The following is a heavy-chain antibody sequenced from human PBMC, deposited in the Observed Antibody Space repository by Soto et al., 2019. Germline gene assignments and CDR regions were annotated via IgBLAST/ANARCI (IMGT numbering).Heavy chain of an antibody. J-gene: IGHJ3*02. Sequence: EVQLVESGGGLVQPGGSLRLSCAVSGFTFSNYWMHWVRQAPGKGLVWVSTISPDGTIPDYTDSVKGRLAISRDNAKSTLFLQPNSLRPEDTAVYYCASFRGDAFESWGQGTMVTGSS. CDR1: GFTFSNYW. D-gene: IGHD3-10*01. CDR2: ISPDGTIP. CDR3: ASFRGDAFES. V-gene: IGHV3-74*01.